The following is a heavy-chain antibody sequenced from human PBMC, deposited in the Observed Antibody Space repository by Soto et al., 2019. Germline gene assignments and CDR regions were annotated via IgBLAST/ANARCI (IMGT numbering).Heavy chain of an antibody. V-gene: IGHV3-43*01. D-gene: IGHD6-19*01. CDR3: AKALKQWLDTTGVDY. CDR2: ISWDGGST. J-gene: IGHJ4*02. Sequence: PGGSLRLSCAASGFTFDDYTMHWVRQAPGKGLEWVSLISWDGGSTYYADSVKGRFTISRDNSKNSLYLQMNSLRTEDTALYYCAKALKQWLDTTGVDYWGQGTLVTVSS. CDR1: GFTFDDYT.